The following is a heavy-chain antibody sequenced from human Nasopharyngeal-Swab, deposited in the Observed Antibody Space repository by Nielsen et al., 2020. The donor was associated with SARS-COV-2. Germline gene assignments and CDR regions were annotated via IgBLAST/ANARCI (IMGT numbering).Heavy chain of an antibody. J-gene: IGHJ6*02. CDR2: ISYDGSNK. D-gene: IGHD3-3*01. Sequence: WIRQPPGKGLEWVAVISYDGSNKYYADSVKGRFTISRDNSKNTLYLQMNSLRAEDTAVYYCARDQGYYDFWSGYPGGMDVWGQGTTVTVSS. V-gene: IGHV3-33*05. CDR3: ARDQGYYDFWSGYPGGMDV.